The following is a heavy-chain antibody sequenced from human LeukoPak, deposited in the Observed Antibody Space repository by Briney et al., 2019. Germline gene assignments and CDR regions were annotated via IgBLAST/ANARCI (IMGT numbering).Heavy chain of an antibody. CDR1: GGSFSGYY. CDR3: ARGGPLTYPPVFDY. V-gene: IGHV4-59*01. CDR2: IYYSGST. Sequence: PSETLSLTCAVYGGSFSGYYWSWIRQPPGKGLEWIGYIYYSGSTNYNPSLKSRVTISVDTSKNQFSLKLSSVTAADTAVYYCARGGPLTYPPVFDYWGQGTLVTVSS. J-gene: IGHJ4*02.